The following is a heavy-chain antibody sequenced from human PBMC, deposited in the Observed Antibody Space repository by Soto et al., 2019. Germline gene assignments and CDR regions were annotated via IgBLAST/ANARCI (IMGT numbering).Heavy chain of an antibody. Sequence: QVQLQESGPGLVKPSQTLSLTCTVSGGSISSGTYYWSWIRQHPGKGLEWIGYIYYSGSTYYNPSLKRGFTMSVDTSKHQFSLKQSSVTAADTAVYYCGSSRSRLEAFDSWGQGTMVTVSS. D-gene: IGHD1-1*01. CDR2: IYYSGST. CDR3: GSSRSRLEAFDS. J-gene: IGHJ3*02. V-gene: IGHV4-31*03. CDR1: GGSISSGTYY.